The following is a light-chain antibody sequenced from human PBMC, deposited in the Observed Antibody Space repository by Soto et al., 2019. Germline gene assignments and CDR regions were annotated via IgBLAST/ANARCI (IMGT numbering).Light chain of an antibody. CDR2: GAS. CDR3: QHYVTSSIT. CDR1: QSVSSTS. J-gene: IGKJ5*01. V-gene: IGKV3-20*01. Sequence: EVVLTQSPGTLSLSPGERVTILCLASQSVSSTSLALYQQKPGQTPRLLIYGASSRATGTPDRISGGGSGTHFTLTISRLEPEDFAVYYCQHYVTSSITFGQGTRLEIK.